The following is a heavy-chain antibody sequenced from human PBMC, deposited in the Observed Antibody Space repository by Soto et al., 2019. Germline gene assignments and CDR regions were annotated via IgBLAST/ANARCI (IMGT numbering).Heavy chain of an antibody. CDR1: GGSISSGGYY. CDR3: ARRAEVAATPYYYGMDV. D-gene: IGHD2-15*01. CDR2: SYYSGST. V-gene: IGHV4-31*03. Sequence: QVQLQESGPGLVKPSQTLSLTCTVSGGSISSGGYYWSWIRQHPGKGLEWSGYSYYSGSTYYNPSLKSRVTISVDTSKNQFSLKLSSVTDADTAVYYCARRAEVAATPYYYGMDVWGQGTTVTVSS. J-gene: IGHJ6*02.